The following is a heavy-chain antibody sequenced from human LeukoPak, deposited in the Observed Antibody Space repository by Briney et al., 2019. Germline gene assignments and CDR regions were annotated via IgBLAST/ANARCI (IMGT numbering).Heavy chain of an antibody. Sequence: SLRLSCRASGFTFDVYAMQWARQLPGEGREWLSCIRWNSSTIGYADSAKGRFTFSRANAKTSMYLRMNRLRAEDTALYYCAKGSSGSYSQDAFDIWGQGTMVTVSS. CDR3: AKGSSGSYSQDAFDI. J-gene: IGHJ3*02. CDR1: GFTFDVYA. CDR2: IRWNSSTI. V-gene: IGHV3-9*01. D-gene: IGHD1-26*01.